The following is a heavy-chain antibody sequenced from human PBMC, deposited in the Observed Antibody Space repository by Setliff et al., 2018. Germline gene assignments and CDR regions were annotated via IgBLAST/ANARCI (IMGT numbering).Heavy chain of an antibody. CDR1: GYTFTSNH. J-gene: IGHJ4*02. V-gene: IGHV1-46*01. D-gene: IGHD2-8*01. Sequence: ASVKVSCKASGYTFTSNHVHWGRQAPGQGPEWMGTINPSGGSTIYAPDFQGRVTMTWDTSTNIAYMELSGLRYADSAIYYCIMNMVRPVTGLDCWGPGTLVTVSS. CDR2: INPSGGST. CDR3: IMNMVRPVTGLDC.